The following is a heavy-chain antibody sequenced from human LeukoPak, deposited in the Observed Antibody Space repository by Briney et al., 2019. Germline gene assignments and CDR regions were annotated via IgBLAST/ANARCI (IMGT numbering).Heavy chain of an antibody. CDR1: GASISSGSSY. CDR2: IHNSGGT. J-gene: IGHJ4*02. CDR3: ARDTYYYGSGTYYFNY. Sequence: SQTLSLTCTVSGASISSGSSYWSWIRQPAGEGLEWIGRIHNSGGTIYNPSLNSRVTISVDTSKNQVSLKLTSVTAADTAVYYCARDTYYYGSGTYYFNYWGQGTLVTVSS. D-gene: IGHD3-10*01. V-gene: IGHV4-61*02.